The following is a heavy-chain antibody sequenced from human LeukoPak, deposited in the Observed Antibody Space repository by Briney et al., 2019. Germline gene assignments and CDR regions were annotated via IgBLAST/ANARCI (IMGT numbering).Heavy chain of an antibody. J-gene: IGHJ4*02. CDR2: ISSSRSTI. CDR1: GFTFSSYN. Sequence: GGSLRLSCAASGFTFSSYNMNWVRQAPGKGLEWVSYISSSRSTIYYADSVEGRFTISRDNAKNSLYLQMNSLRVEDTAVYYCARTRASPYYFDYWGQGTLVTVSS. CDR3: ARTRASPYYFDY. V-gene: IGHV3-48*01.